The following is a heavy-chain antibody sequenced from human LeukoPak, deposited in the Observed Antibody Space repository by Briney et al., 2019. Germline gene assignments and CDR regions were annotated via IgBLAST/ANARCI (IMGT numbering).Heavy chain of an antibody. D-gene: IGHD4-17*01. V-gene: IGHV3-21*01. CDR2: ISSSSSYI. J-gene: IGHJ4*02. CDR3: ARSMTTVTTFDY. CDR1: GFTFSSYS. Sequence: GGSLRLSCAASGFTFSSYSMNWVRQAPGKGLEWVSSISSSSSYIYYADSVKGRFTISRDNAKNSLYLQMNSLRAEDTAVYYCARSMTTVTTFDYWGRGTLVTVSS.